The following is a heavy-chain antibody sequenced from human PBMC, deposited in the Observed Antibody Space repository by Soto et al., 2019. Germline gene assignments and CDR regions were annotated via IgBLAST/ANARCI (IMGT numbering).Heavy chain of an antibody. Sequence: ASVKVSCKVSGYTLTELSIHWVRQAPGQGLEWMGGFDPEDGDTIYAQKFQGRVTMTEDTSTDTAYMELSSLRSEDTAVYYCATALPLTYDYIWGSYRYGLVLVYWGQGTLVTVSS. CDR2: FDPEDGDT. CDR1: GYTLTELS. J-gene: IGHJ4*02. CDR3: ATALPLTYDYIWGSYRYGLVLVY. V-gene: IGHV1-24*01. D-gene: IGHD3-16*02.